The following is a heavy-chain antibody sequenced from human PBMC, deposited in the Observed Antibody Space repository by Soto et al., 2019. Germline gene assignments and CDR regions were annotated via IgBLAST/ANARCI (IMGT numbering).Heavy chain of an antibody. D-gene: IGHD2-2*02. CDR2: INPNSGGT. Sequence: ASVKVSCKASGYTFTGYYMHWVRQAPGQGLEGMGWINPNSGGTNYAQKFQGRVTMTRDTSISTAYMELSRLRSDDTAVYYCARVEEDVVVPAAIYYYYGMDVWGQGTTVTVSS. CDR3: ARVEEDVVVPAAIYYYYGMDV. J-gene: IGHJ6*02. CDR1: GYTFTGYY. V-gene: IGHV1-2*02.